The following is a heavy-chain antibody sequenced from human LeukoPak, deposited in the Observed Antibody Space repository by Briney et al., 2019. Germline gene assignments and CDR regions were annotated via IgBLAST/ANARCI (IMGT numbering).Heavy chain of an antibody. Sequence: SETLSLTCTVSGGSISSYYWSWIRQPPGKGLEWIGCIYYSGSTNYNPSLKSRVTISVDTSKNQFSLKLSSVTAADTAVYYCARETYYYDSSGYYSYFDYWGQGTLVTVSS. D-gene: IGHD3-22*01. J-gene: IGHJ4*02. CDR2: IYYSGST. CDR1: GGSISSYY. V-gene: IGHV4-59*08. CDR3: ARETYYYDSSGYYSYFDY.